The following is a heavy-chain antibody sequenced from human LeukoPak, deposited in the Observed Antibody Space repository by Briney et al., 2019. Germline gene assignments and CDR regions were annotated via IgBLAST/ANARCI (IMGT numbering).Heavy chain of an antibody. Sequence: KPSQTLSLTCTVSGGSISSGGYSWSWIRQHPGKGLEWIGYIYYSGSTYYNPSLKSRVTISVDTSKNQFSLKLSSVTAADTAVYYCARSPDRISGTTSLDYWGQGTLVTVSS. J-gene: IGHJ4*02. D-gene: IGHD1-20*01. CDR1: GGSISSGGYS. CDR2: IYYSGST. CDR3: ARSPDRISGTTSLDY. V-gene: IGHV4-31*03.